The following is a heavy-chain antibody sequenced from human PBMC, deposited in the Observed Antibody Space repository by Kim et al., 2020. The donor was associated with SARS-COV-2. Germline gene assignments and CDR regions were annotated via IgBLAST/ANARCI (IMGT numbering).Heavy chain of an antibody. CDR1: GFTFSSHW. Sequence: GGSLRLSCAASGFTFSSHWMSWVRQAPGKGLEWVANIKQDGSEKYYVNSLKGRFTISRDNAKNSLYLQMNSLRAEDTAVYYCARPEWFDAFDIWGQGTMVTVSS. J-gene: IGHJ3*02. CDR3: ARPEWFDAFDI. V-gene: IGHV3-7*01. CDR2: IKQDGSEK. D-gene: IGHD3-3*01.